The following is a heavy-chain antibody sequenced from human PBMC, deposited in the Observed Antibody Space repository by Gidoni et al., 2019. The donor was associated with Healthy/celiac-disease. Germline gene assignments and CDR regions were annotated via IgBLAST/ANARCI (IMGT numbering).Heavy chain of an antibody. CDR2: VDPEDGET. CDR3: ATLGWGELQGFDY. CDR1: GYTFTDDY. Sequence: EVQLVQSGAEVKKPGAPVKISCQVSGYTFTDDYMHWVQQAPGRGLEWMGLVDPEDGETIYAEKFQGRVTITADTSTDTAYMELSSLRSEDTAVYYGATLGWGELQGFDYWGQGTLVTVSS. J-gene: IGHJ4*02. V-gene: IGHV1-69-2*01. D-gene: IGHD3-16*01.